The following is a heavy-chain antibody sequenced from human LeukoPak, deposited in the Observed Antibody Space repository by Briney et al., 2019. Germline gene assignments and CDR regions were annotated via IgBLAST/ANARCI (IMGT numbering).Heavy chain of an antibody. D-gene: IGHD6-13*01. J-gene: IGHJ4*02. CDR3: ARDPANSSSWYGGNDY. Sequence: PGGSLRLSCAASGFTFSSYSMNWVCPAPGKGREWVSYISSSSSTIYYADSVKGRFTISRDNAKNSLYLQMNSLREEDTAVYYCARDPANSSSWYGGNDYWGQGTLVTVSS. V-gene: IGHV3-48*02. CDR2: ISSSSSTI. CDR1: GFTFSSYS.